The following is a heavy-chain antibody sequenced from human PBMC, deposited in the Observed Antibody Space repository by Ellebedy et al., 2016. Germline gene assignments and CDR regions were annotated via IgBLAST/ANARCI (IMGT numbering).Heavy chain of an antibody. V-gene: IGHV4-61*08. Sequence: SETLSLTXTVSGGSISSGGYYWSWIRQSPGKGLEWIGEINHSGSTKYNPSLKSRVTMSVDTSKIQFSLRLSSVTAADTAVYYCARERVTTGLYYYYYGFDVWGQGTTVTVSS. CDR1: GGSISSGGYY. J-gene: IGHJ6*02. D-gene: IGHD4-17*01. CDR2: INHSGST. CDR3: ARERVTTGLYYYYYGFDV.